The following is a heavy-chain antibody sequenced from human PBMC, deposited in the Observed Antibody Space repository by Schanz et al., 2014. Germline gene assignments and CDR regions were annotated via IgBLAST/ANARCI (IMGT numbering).Heavy chain of an antibody. D-gene: IGHD3-3*01. V-gene: IGHV1-2*02. Sequence: QVQLVQSGAEVKKPGASVKVSCKASGYTLTAYYMHWVRQAPGQGLEWMGWINPDSGGTNYAQKFQGRVPMPRDMSINAAYMELSRLRSDDSAVYYCASDFWSGYSHYYYGLDVWGQGTTVTVSS. J-gene: IGHJ6*02. CDR3: ASDFWSGYSHYYYGLDV. CDR2: INPDSGGT. CDR1: GYTLTAYY.